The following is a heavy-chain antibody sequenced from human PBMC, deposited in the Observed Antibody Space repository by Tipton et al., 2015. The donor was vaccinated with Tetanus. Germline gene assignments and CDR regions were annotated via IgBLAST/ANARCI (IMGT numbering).Heavy chain of an antibody. J-gene: IGHJ5*02. D-gene: IGHD3-16*01. CDR2: IYYSGST. V-gene: IGHV4-31*03. CDR3: ARDQGGGRVARLNWFGP. CDR1: GGSVSGSNYF. Sequence: TLSLTCSVSGGSVSGSNYFWNWIRQQPGKGPEWIGYIYYSGSTHYNPSLKSRVTMSVDTSKNQFSLKLTSVTAADTAVYYCARDQGGGRVARLNWFGPWGQGTLVTVSS.